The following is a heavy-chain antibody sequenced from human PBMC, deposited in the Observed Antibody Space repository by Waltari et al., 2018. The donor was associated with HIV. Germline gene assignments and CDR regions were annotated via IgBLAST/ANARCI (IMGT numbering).Heavy chain of an antibody. Sequence: LFESGGNLVPPGGSLTPSCVASGFPFSSYALTWVRQAPGKGLGWVSGISGSGGDTLFADSVKGRFTISRDASTVYLSMNRLTAEDTAVYYCAKVGLSGRWLLRRPFYFDYWGQGILVTVSS. D-gene: IGHD3-10*01. V-gene: IGHV3-23*01. CDR1: GFPFSSYA. CDR2: ISGSGGDT. J-gene: IGHJ4*02. CDR3: AKVGLSGRWLLRRPFYFDY.